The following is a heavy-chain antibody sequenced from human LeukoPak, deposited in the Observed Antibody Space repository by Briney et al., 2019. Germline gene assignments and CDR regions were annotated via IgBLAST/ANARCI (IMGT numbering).Heavy chain of an antibody. CDR1: GGSISSSSYY. V-gene: IGHV4-39*07. Sequence: SETLSLTCTVSGGSISSSSYYWGWIRQPPGKGLEWIGSIYYSGSTYYNPSLKSRVTISVDTSKNQFSLKLSSVTAADTAVYYCARRKQLVFFDYWGQGTLVTVSS. D-gene: IGHD6-13*01. J-gene: IGHJ4*02. CDR2: IYYSGST. CDR3: ARRKQLVFFDY.